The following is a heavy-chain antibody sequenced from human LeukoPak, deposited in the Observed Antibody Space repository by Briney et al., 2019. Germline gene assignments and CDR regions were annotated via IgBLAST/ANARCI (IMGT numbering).Heavy chain of an antibody. V-gene: IGHV4-31*03. Sequence: SETLSLTCTVSGGSISSVGYYWSWIRQHPGKGLEWIGYIYYSGSTYYNPSLKSRVTISVDTSKNQFSLKLSSVTAADTAVYYCARGEIVGATPGYYGMDVWGQGTTVTVSS. CDR2: IYYSGST. CDR3: ARGEIVGATPGYYGMDV. J-gene: IGHJ6*02. CDR1: GGSISSVGYY. D-gene: IGHD1-26*01.